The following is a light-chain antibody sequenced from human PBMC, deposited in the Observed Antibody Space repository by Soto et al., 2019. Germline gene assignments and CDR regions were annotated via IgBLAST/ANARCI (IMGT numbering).Light chain of an antibody. CDR2: DTS. Sequence: QSMLTQPPSVSAAPGQRVTISCSGTDSNIGYNSVSWYQQLPGTAPRLLIYDTSKRPSGIPDRFSGSKSGTSATLGIAGLQTGYEADYYCGTWDNSLSVARVFGGGTKLTVL. CDR1: DSNIGYNS. V-gene: IGLV1-51*01. J-gene: IGLJ2*01. CDR3: GTWDNSLSVARV.